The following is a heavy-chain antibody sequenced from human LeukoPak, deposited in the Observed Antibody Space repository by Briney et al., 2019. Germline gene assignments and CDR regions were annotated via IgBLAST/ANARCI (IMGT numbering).Heavy chain of an antibody. V-gene: IGHV3-74*01. D-gene: IGHD2-2*01. CDR2: INTGGRST. Sequence: GGSLRLSCAASGFTFSSYWMHWVRQVPGKGLVWVSRINTGGRSTSYADSVKGRFTISRDNAKNTLYLQMNSLRAEDTAVYYCATLKAKYCSSTSCRYWYFDLWGRGTLVTVSS. J-gene: IGHJ2*01. CDR1: GFTFSSYW. CDR3: ATLKAKYCSSTSCRYWYFDL.